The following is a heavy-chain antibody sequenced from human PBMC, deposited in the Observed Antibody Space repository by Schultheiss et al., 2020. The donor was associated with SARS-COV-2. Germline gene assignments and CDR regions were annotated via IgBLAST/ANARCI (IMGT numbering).Heavy chain of an antibody. J-gene: IGHJ4*02. V-gene: IGHV3-23*01. CDR3: AKARSSGWYFFDY. Sequence: GGSLRLSCAASGFTFSSYWMHWVRQAPGKGLEWVSGISDNSDSTYYADSVKGRFTISRDNSKNTLYLQMNSLRAEDTAVYYCAKARSSGWYFFDYWGQGTLVTVSS. CDR2: ISDNSDST. CDR1: GFTFSSYW. D-gene: IGHD6-19*01.